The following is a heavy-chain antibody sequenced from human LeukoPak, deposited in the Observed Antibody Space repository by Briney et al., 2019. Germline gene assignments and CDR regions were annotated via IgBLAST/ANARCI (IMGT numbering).Heavy chain of an antibody. CDR1: GGSISSYY. CDR2: IYTSGST. Sequence: SETLSLTCTVSGGSISSYYWSWIRQPAGKGLEWIGRIYTSGSTNYNPSLKSRVTMSVDTSKNQFSLKLSSVTAADTAVYYCARDLTYYYDSSGSDAFDIWGQGTMVTVSS. CDR3: ARDLTYYYDSSGSDAFDI. J-gene: IGHJ3*02. D-gene: IGHD3-22*01. V-gene: IGHV4-4*07.